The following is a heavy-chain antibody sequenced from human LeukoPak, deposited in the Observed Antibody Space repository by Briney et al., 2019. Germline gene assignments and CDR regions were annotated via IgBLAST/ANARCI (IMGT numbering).Heavy chain of an antibody. CDR1: GGSISISGYY. J-gene: IGHJ4*02. Sequence: SETLSLTCTVSGGSISISGYYWAWIRQPPGKGPEWIGSIFYTGTTYYNPSLKSRVTISVDTSKNQFSLKLSSVTAADTAVYYCAGDSSGYYFFSGYWGQGTLVTVSS. D-gene: IGHD3-22*01. V-gene: IGHV4-39*07. CDR2: IFYTGTT. CDR3: AGDSSGYYFFSGY.